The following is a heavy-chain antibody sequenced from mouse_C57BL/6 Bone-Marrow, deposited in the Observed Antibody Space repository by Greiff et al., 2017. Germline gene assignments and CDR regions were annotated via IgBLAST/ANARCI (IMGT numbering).Heavy chain of an antibody. Sequence: EVQGVESGGGLVKPGGSLKLSCAASGFTFSSYAMSWVRQTPEKRLEWVATISDGGSYTYYPDNVKGRFTISRDNAKKNLYLQMSHLKSENTAMYYCASMDDWGQGTSVTVSS. V-gene: IGHV5-4*01. CDR2: ISDGGSYT. CDR1: GFTFSSYA. J-gene: IGHJ4*01. CDR3: ASMDD.